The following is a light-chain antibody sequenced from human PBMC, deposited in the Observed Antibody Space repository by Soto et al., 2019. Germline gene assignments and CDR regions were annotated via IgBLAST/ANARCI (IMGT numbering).Light chain of an antibody. CDR1: QGISSW. V-gene: IGKV1-5*03. Sequence: DIQMTQSPSTLSASVGDRVTITCRASQGISSWLAWYQQKPGKAPDLLIYKASSLESGVPSRFSRSGSGTEFTLTISSLQPDDFATYYCQQYYTYSRTFGQGTKVEIK. CDR3: QQYYTYSRT. J-gene: IGKJ1*01. CDR2: KAS.